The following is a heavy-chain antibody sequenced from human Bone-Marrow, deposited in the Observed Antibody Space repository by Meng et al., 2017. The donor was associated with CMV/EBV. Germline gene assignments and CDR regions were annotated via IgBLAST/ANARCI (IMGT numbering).Heavy chain of an antibody. V-gene: IGHV1-69*01. Sequence: VINWVRQAPGQGLEWMGGIIPMFGTANYAEKFRDRVTITADESTTTAYMELSSLRSEDTAVYYCARDRNYYDTSGYTPDGYYHGMDVWGQGTTVTVSS. CDR1: V. J-gene: IGHJ6*02. D-gene: IGHD3-22*01. CDR3: ARDRNYYDTSGYTPDGYYHGMDV. CDR2: IIPMFGTA.